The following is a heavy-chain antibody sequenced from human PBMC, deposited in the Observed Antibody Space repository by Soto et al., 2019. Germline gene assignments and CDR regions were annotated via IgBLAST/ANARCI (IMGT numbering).Heavy chain of an antibody. J-gene: IGHJ6*02. CDR3: ARTSAAGKYYYGMDV. Sequence: GESLKISCKGSGYSFTSCGIGWLRQIPGKGLEWMWIIYPGDSDTRYSPSFQGQVTISADKSISAAYLQWSSLKASDTAMYYCARTSAAGKYYYGMDVWGQGTTVTVSS. V-gene: IGHV5-51*01. CDR2: IYPGDSDT. D-gene: IGHD6-13*01. CDR1: GYSFTSCG.